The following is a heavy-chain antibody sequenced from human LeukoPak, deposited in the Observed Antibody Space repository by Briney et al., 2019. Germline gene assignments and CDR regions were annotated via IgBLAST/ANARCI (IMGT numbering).Heavy chain of an antibody. J-gene: IGHJ5*02. Sequence: GGSLRLSCAASRFSFINYWMSWVRQAPGKGLEWVANIKVDGSEKYYVDSVKGRFTISRDNAKNSLYLQMNSLRADDTAVYYCARDLGTWFDPWGQGTLVTVSS. CDR1: RFSFINYW. CDR3: ARDLGTWFDP. CDR2: IKVDGSEK. D-gene: IGHD3/OR15-3a*01. V-gene: IGHV3-7*01.